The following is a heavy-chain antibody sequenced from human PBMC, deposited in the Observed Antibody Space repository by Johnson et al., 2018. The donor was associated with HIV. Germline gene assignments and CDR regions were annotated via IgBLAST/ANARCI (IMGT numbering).Heavy chain of an antibody. Sequence: VQLVESGGGVVRPGGSLRLSCAASGFTFDDHGMSWVRQGSGKGLEWVSRINSDGSDTYYADSVQGRFTISRDNSRNMVYLEMNSLRTEDTAVYYCARGLKGAFDIWGQGTRVTVSA. CDR2: INSDGSDT. V-gene: IGHV3-20*04. J-gene: IGHJ3*02. CDR3: ARGLKGAFDI. CDR1: GFTFDDHG.